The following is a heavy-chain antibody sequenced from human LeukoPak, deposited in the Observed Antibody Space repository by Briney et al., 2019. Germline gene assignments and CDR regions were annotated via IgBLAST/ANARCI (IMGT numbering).Heavy chain of an antibody. J-gene: IGHJ4*02. CDR3: AREWDGRYCSGGSCPSGFGY. D-gene: IGHD2-15*01. CDR1: GGSISSYY. CDR2: IYYSGST. V-gene: IGHV4-59*01. Sequence: NPSETLSLTCTVSGGSISSYYWSWIRQPPGKGLEWIGYIYYSGSTNYNPSLKSRVTISVDTSKNQFSLKLSSVTAADTAVYYCAREWDGRYCSGGSCPSGFGYWGQGTLVTVSS.